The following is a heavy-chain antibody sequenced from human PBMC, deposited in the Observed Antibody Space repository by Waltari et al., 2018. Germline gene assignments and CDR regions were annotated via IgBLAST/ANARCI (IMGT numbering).Heavy chain of an antibody. CDR1: GYSISSGYY. J-gene: IGHJ4*02. CDR2: IYHSGST. CDR3: ARGGQVIARKYYFDY. V-gene: IGHV4-38-2*02. D-gene: IGHD2-21*01. Sequence: QVQLQESGPGLVKPSETLSLTCTVSGYSISSGYYWGWIRQPPGKGLEWIGSIYHSGSTYYNQSLKSRVTISVDTSKNQFSLKLSSVTAADTAVYYCARGGQVIARKYYFDYWGQGTLVTVSS.